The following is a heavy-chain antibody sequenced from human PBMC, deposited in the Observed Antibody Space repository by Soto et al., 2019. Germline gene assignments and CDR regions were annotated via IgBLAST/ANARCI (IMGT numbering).Heavy chain of an antibody. V-gene: IGHV4-31*01. Sequence: QVQLQESGPGLVKPSQTLSLTCTVSGGSISSGGYYWNWIRQHPGKGLEWIGYIYYSGSTYYNPSXXXXVXXXXXXXXXXXXXXLXXVTAADXAVXYCAREPLTWGQGTLVTVSS. J-gene: IGHJ4*02. CDR1: GGSISSGGYY. CDR2: IYYSGST. CDR3: AREPLT.